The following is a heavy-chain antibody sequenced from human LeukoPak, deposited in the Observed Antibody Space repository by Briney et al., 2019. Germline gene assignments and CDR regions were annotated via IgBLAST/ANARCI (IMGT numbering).Heavy chain of an antibody. Sequence: GGSLRLSCAASGFTFSDYYMSWIRQAPGKGLEWVSYISSSGSTIYYADSVKGRFAISRDNAKNSLYLQMNSLRAEDTAVYYCATTFGGFSGYYIKSFDYWGQGTLVTVSS. J-gene: IGHJ4*02. CDR2: ISSSGSTI. CDR3: ATTFGGFSGYYIKSFDY. V-gene: IGHV3-11*01. CDR1: GFTFSDYY. D-gene: IGHD3-22*01.